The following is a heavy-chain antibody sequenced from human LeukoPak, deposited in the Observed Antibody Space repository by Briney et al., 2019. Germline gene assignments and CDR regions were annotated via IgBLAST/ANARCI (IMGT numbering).Heavy chain of an antibody. CDR1: GFTFSSYW. D-gene: IGHD3-16*01. V-gene: IGHV3-7*01. J-gene: IGHJ4*02. CDR3: ARARGSYVEAAY. CDR2: IHQDGSIQ. Sequence: PGGSLRLSCAASGFTFSSYWMTWVRQAPGRGLEWVANIHQDGSIQFYVDSVKGRFTVSRDNARNLLYLQMNGLRAEDTAVYYCARARGSYVEAAYWGQGTLVTVS.